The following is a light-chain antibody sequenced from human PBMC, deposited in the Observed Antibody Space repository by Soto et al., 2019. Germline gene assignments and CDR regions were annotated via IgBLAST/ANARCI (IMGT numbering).Light chain of an antibody. CDR1: QSVSSN. V-gene: IGKV3-15*01. CDR3: QQYSSWPPYT. Sequence: EIVLTQSPVTLSVSPGERATLSCRASQSVSSNFAWYQQKPGQAPRLLIFAASTRATGFPDRFSGSGSGTDFTLTISSLEPEDFAVYYCQQYSSWPPYTFGPGTKVVIK. CDR2: AAS. J-gene: IGKJ2*01.